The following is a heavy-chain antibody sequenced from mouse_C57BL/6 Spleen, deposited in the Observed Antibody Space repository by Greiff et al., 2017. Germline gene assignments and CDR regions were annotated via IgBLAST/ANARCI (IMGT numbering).Heavy chain of an antibody. D-gene: IGHD2-4*01. CDR2: INPSNGGT. Sequence: VQLQQPGTELVKPGASVKLSCKASGYTFTSYWMHWVKQRPGQGLEWIGNINPSNGGTNYNEKFKSKATLTVDKSSSTAYMQLSSLTSEDSAVYYCARGRLRRGYYFDYGGQGTTLTVSS. V-gene: IGHV1-53*01. CDR3: ARGRLRRGYYFDY. J-gene: IGHJ2*01. CDR1: GYTFTSYW.